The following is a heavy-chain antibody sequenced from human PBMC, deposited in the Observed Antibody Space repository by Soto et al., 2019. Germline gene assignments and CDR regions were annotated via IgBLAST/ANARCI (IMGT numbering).Heavy chain of an antibody. V-gene: IGHV4-59*08. Sequence: PSETLSLTCTVSAGSISSDYCSWIRQPPGKVREWIGYIYYSGSTNYNPSLKSRVTISVDTSKNQFSLKLSSVTAADTAVYYCARASGIFPKYCSSPRCAKPFDYWGQATLVTVSS. J-gene: IGHJ4*02. CDR3: ARASGIFPKYCSSPRCAKPFDY. D-gene: IGHD2-2*01. CDR2: IYYSGST. CDR1: AGSISSDY.